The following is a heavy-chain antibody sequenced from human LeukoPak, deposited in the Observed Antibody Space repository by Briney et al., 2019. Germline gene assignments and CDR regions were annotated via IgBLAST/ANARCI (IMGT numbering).Heavy chain of an antibody. CDR3: ARQTGSGLFILP. J-gene: IGHJ4*02. Sequence: SETLSLTCTVSGVSISSSNSYWGWIRQPPGKGLEWIGSIYYSGNTYYNASLKSQVSISIDTSKKQFSLSLTSVTAADTAVYYCARQTGSGLFILPGGQGTLVTVSS. V-gene: IGHV4-39*01. CDR1: GVSISSSNSY. CDR2: IYYSGNT. D-gene: IGHD3/OR15-3a*01.